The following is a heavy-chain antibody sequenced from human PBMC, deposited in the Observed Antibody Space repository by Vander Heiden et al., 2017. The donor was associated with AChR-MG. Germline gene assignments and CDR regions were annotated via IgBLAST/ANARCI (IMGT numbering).Heavy chain of an antibody. CDR2: IYYSGST. J-gene: IGHJ4*02. Sequence: QVQLQESGPGLVKPSQTLSLTCTVSGGSIRSGGYYWSWIRQHPGKGLEWIGYIYYSGSTYYNPSLKSRVTISVDTSKNQFSLKLSSVTAADTAVYYCARETYYYGSGSHNFDYWGQGTLVTVSS. CDR1: GGSIRSGGYY. D-gene: IGHD3-10*01. CDR3: ARETYYYGSGSHNFDY. V-gene: IGHV4-31*03.